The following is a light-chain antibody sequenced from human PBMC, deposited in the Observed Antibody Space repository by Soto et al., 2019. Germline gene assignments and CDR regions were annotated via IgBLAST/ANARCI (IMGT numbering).Light chain of an antibody. CDR3: QVWDSSSERYV. CDR1: DIGSKS. V-gene: IGLV3-21*02. CDR2: DDF. J-gene: IGLJ1*01. Sequence: SSELTQPPSVSVAPGQTARITCGGDDIGSKSVHWYQQKPGQAPILFVYDDFDRPSGIPERFSGSNSGNTATLTISRVEAGDEADYCCQVWDSSSERYVFGRDQGHRP.